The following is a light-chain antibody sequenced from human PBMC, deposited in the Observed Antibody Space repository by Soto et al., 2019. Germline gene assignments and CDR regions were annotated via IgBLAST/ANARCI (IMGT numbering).Light chain of an antibody. CDR2: GAS. CDR1: QSISTY. V-gene: IGKV1-39*01. Sequence: DIQMTQSPSPLSASIGDRFTISCRASQSISTYLNWYRQKPRKAPELLIYGASTLQSGVPSRFSGSGSGTDFTLTISSLQPEDFATYFCQQSYNKPPTFGPGTKVEV. CDR3: QQSYNKPPT. J-gene: IGKJ1*01.